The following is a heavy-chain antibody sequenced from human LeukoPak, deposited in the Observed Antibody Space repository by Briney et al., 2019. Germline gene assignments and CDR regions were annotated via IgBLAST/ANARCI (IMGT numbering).Heavy chain of an antibody. Sequence: GGSLGLSCAASGFTFSSYSMNWVRQTPGKGLEWVSYIGTSSSIIYYADSVKGRFTISRDNAKNSLYLQMNSLRDEDTAVYYCARHDYAGNSGDYWGQGTLVTVSS. D-gene: IGHD4-23*01. J-gene: IGHJ4*02. CDR3: ARHDYAGNSGDY. V-gene: IGHV3-48*02. CDR2: IGTSSSII. CDR1: GFTFSSYS.